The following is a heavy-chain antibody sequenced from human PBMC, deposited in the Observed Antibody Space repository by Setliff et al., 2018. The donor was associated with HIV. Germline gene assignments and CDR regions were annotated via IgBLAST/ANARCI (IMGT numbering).Heavy chain of an antibody. V-gene: IGHV3-13*01. D-gene: IGHD3-22*01. CDR1: GVSINRTDHY. Sequence: PSETLSLTCSVSGVSINRTDHYWGWIRQSPGKSLEWIGSAGDTYYPGSVKGRFIISRENAKNSMYLQMNSLRAGDTAVYYCVREAHDSNNMGAFDIWGQGTMVTVSS. CDR3: VREAHDSNNMGAFDI. J-gene: IGHJ3*02. CDR2: GSAGDT.